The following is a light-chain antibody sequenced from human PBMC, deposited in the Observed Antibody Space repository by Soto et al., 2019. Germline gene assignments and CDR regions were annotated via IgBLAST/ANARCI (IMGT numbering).Light chain of an antibody. CDR3: QQYNSALGN. V-gene: IGKV1-5*01. Sequence: DIQMTHSPSTLSASVGDRVTITCRASQSISTWVAGYQQKPGKAPKLLIYDATSLESGVPSRVSGSGSGTEFTVTISSLQPNDFATYDWQQYNSALGNFSPGTKVDSK. J-gene: IGKJ3*01. CDR1: QSISTW. CDR2: DAT.